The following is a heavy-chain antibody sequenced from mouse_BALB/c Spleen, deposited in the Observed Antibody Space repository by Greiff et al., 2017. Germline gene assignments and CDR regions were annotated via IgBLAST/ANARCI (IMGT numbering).Heavy chain of an antibody. CDR1: GFTFSSYT. CDR2: ISSGGSYT. CDR3: TRDGSYWGY. V-gene: IGHV5-6-4*01. Sequence: VQLKESGGGLVKPGGSLKLSCAASGFTFSSYTMSWVRQTPEKRLEWVATISSGGSYTYYPDSVKGRFTISRDNAKNTLYLQMSSLKSEDTAMYYCTRDGSYWGYWGQGTTLTVSS. D-gene: IGHD1-1*02. J-gene: IGHJ2*01.